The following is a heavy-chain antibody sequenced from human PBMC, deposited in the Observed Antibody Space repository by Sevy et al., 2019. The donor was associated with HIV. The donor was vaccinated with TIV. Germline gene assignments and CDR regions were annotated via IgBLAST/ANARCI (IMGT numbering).Heavy chain of an antibody. Sequence: SETLSLTCTVSGGSISPYYWSWIRQPPGKGLEWVGYFYYTGSTNYNPSLEGRATISVDASKNQFFLRLTSVTAADTAVYYCARQGGVVDYGMDVWGQGTTVTVSS. J-gene: IGHJ6*02. CDR1: GGSISPYY. V-gene: IGHV4-59*01. CDR3: ARQGGVVDYGMDV. D-gene: IGHD3-3*01. CDR2: FYYTGST.